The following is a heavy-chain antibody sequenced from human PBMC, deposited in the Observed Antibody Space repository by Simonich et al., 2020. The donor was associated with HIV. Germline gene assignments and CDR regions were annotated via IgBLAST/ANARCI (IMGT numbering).Heavy chain of an antibody. Sequence: QVQLVQSGAEVKKPGSSVKVSCKASGGTFNNYTINWVRQAPGQGLEWMGGVIPVLGVANYEQKVKGNGTITAKKSTSTGYMELRSLRSEDTAVYYCASLPSVDLVMVGAAYYFDYWGQGTPVTVSS. CDR3: ASLPSVDLVMVGAAYYFDY. CDR2: VIPVLGVA. CDR1: GGTFNNYT. D-gene: IGHD3-10*01. J-gene: IGHJ4*02. V-gene: IGHV1-69*10.